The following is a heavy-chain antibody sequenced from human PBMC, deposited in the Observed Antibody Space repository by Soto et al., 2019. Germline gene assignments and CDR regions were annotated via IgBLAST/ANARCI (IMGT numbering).Heavy chain of an antibody. CDR3: XXXXXXXXXXXXXXXX. J-gene: IGHJ5*02. CDR1: GFTFSRCA. CDR2: ISGSGDIT. V-gene: IGHV3-23*01. Sequence: VQLLESGGGLVQPGGSLRLSCAASGFTFSRCAMXXXXXXXXXXXXXXSAISGSGDITYYADSVKGRFTISRDNSKNTLYLQXNSXXXXXXXXXXXXXXXXXXXXXXXXXXXXGQGTLVTVSS.